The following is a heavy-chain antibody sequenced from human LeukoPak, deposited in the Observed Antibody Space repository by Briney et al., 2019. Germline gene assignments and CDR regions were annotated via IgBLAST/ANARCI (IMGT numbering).Heavy chain of an antibody. CDR3: AKGTHYYDSSGEFDY. V-gene: IGHV3-30*02. CDR2: IRYDGSNK. Sequence: WGSLRLSCAASGFTFSSYGMHWVRQAPGKGLEWVAFIRYDGSNKYYADSVKGRFTISRDNSKNTLYLQMNSLRAEDTAVYYCAKGTHYYDSSGEFDYWGQGTLVTVSS. CDR1: GFTFSSYG. D-gene: IGHD3-22*01. J-gene: IGHJ4*02.